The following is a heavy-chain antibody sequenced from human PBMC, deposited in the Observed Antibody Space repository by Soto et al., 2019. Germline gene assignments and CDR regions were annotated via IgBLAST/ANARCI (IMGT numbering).Heavy chain of an antibody. Sequence: QVQLVQSGAEVKKPGSSVKVSCKASGGTLTSNAISWVRQAPGQWLEWMGGIIPILGTASYAQKFQGRVTITAVESTSTAYMELSSLRSEDTAVYYCASSFLGYCSGGSCYRGFDYWGQGTLVTVSS. V-gene: IGHV1-69*01. CDR2: IIPILGTA. D-gene: IGHD2-15*01. CDR1: GGTLTSNA. J-gene: IGHJ4*02. CDR3: ASSFLGYCSGGSCYRGFDY.